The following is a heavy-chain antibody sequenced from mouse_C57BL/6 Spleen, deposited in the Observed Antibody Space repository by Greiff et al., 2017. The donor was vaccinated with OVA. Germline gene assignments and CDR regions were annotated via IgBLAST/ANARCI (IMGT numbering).Heavy chain of an antibody. CDR2: IDPSDSET. V-gene: IGHV1-52*01. Sequence: QVQLKQPGAELVRPGSSVKLSCKASGYTFTSYWMHWVKQRPIQGLEWIGNIDPSDSETHYNQKFKDKATLTVDKSSSTAYMQLSSLTSEDSAVYYCARFYYDYDGFAYWGQGTLVTVSA. CDR1: GYTFTSYW. CDR3: ARFYYDYDGFAY. D-gene: IGHD2-4*01. J-gene: IGHJ3*01.